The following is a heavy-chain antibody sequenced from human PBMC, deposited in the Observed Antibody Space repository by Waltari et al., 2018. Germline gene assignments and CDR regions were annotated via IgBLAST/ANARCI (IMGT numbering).Heavy chain of an antibody. J-gene: IGHJ5*02. V-gene: IGHV4-61*09. CDR1: GGSISSGSYY. Sequence: QVQLQESGPGLVKPSQTLSLTCTVSGGSISSGSYYWSWIRQPAGKGLEWIGYIYTSGCTNYNPSLKSRVTISVDTSKNQFSLKLSSVTAADTAVYYCASSIAAAGTNWFDPWGQGTLVTVSS. CDR3: ASSIAAAGTNWFDP. CDR2: IYTSGCT. D-gene: IGHD6-13*01.